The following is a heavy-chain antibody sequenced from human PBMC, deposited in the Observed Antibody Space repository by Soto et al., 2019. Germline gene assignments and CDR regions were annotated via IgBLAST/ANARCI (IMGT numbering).Heavy chain of an antibody. D-gene: IGHD3-3*01. CDR1: GFTFSSYA. CDR3: AKDITIFTEAFDI. Sequence: GGSLRLSCAASGFTFSSYAMSWVRQAPGKGLEWVSTISGSGGSTYYADSVKGRFTISRDNSKNTLYLQMNSLRAEDTAVYYCAKDITIFTEAFDIWGQGTMVTVSS. V-gene: IGHV3-23*01. J-gene: IGHJ3*02. CDR2: ISGSGGST.